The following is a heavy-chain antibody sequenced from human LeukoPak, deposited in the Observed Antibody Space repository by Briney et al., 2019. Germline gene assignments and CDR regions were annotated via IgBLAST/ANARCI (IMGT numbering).Heavy chain of an antibody. D-gene: IGHD2-15*01. Sequence: SVTVSFTASGGTFSSYGISWVRQAPGQGLEWMGGIIPIFGTANYAQKFQGRVTITADESTSTAYMELRSLRSEDTAVYFCARVSQGRRYYYYYAMDVWGQGTTVTVSS. V-gene: IGHV1-69*13. CDR3: ARVSQGRRYYYYYAMDV. J-gene: IGHJ6*02. CDR1: GGTFSSYG. CDR2: IIPIFGTA.